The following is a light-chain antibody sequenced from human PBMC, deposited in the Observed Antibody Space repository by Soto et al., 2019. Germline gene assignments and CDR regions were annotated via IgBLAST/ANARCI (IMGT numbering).Light chain of an antibody. CDR1: SSDVGSYNY. CDR2: EVS. V-gene: IGLV2-8*01. CDR3: SSYAGSTNFYV. Sequence: QSVLTQPPSASGSPGQSVTISCTGTSSDVGSYNYVSWFRQHPDEAPKLIIYEVSQRPSGVPDRFSGSKSGNTASLTVSGLQAEGEADYYCSSYAGSTNFYVFGTGTKVTVL. J-gene: IGLJ1*01.